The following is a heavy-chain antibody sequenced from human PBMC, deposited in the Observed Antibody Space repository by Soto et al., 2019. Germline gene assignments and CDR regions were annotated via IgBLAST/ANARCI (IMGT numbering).Heavy chain of an antibody. CDR3: AREYYYGSGSYDAFDI. D-gene: IGHD3-10*01. CDR2: IKQDGSEK. J-gene: IGHJ3*02. CDR1: GFTFSSYW. V-gene: IGHV3-7*01. Sequence: GGSLRLSCAASGFTFSSYWMSWVRQAPGKGLEWVANIKQDGSEKYYVDSVKGRFTISRDNAKNSLYLQMNSLRAEDTAVYYCAREYYYGSGSYDAFDIWGQGTMVTV.